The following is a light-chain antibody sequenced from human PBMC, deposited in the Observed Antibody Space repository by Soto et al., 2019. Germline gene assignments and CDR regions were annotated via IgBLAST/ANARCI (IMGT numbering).Light chain of an antibody. Sequence: DIQMTQSPSTLSASMGDRVTITCRASDSIHRWLAWYQQKPGKAARHLIYDTSTLKSGVPSRFSGSESGTEFKLTIANLQPDDFATYYCQQYNSDSWTFGPGKKV. V-gene: IGKV1-5*01. CDR1: DSIHRW. CDR2: DTS. CDR3: QQYNSDSWT. J-gene: IGKJ1*01.